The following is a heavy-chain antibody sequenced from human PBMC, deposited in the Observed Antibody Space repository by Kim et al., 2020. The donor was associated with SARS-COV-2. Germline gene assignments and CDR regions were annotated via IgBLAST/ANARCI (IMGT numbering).Heavy chain of an antibody. CDR1: GFTFSSYG. Sequence: GGSLRLSCAASGFTFSSYGMHWVRQAPGKGLEWVAVIWYDGSNKYYADSVKGRFTISRDNSKNTLYLQMNSLRAEDTAVYYCASQNYYGSDYYYYGMDVWGQGTTVTVSS. CDR2: IWYDGSNK. V-gene: IGHV3-33*01. D-gene: IGHD3-10*01. CDR3: ASQNYYGSDYYYYGMDV. J-gene: IGHJ6*02.